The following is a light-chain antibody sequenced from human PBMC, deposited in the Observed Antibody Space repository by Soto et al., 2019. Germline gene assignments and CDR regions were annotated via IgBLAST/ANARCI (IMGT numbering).Light chain of an antibody. CDR2: AAS. CDR1: QSISSY. Sequence: DIQMTQSPSSLSASVGDRVTITCRASQSISSYLNSYQQKPGKAPKLLIYAASSLQSGVPSRFSGSGSGTDFTLTISSLQPDDFATYYCQHYNSYSEAFGQGTKVDIK. V-gene: IGKV1-39*01. J-gene: IGKJ1*01. CDR3: QHYNSYSEA.